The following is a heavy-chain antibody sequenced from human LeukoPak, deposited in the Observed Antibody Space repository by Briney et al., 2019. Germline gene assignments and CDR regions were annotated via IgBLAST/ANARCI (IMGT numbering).Heavy chain of an antibody. D-gene: IGHD4-17*01. V-gene: IGHV3-11*06. CDR1: GCTFSNYY. CDR3: ARDKSGTLGDYDAFDI. CDR2: ISSSTTYT. J-gene: IGHJ3*02. Sequence: GGSLRLSCAASGCTFSNYYMSWTRQAPGKGLEWLSYISSSTTYTNNADSVKGRFTISRDNAKNSLFLQMNSLRAEDAAVYYCARDKSGTLGDYDAFDIWGQGTMVTVSS.